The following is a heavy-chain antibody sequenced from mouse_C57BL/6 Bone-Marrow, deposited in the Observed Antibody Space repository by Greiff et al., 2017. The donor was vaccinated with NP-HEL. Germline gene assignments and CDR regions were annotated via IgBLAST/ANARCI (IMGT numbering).Heavy chain of an antibody. J-gene: IGHJ4*01. D-gene: IGHD1-1*01. CDR1: GFTFSDYY. CDR2: ISNGGGST. CDR3: ARHVYYGSSEDYYAMDY. V-gene: IGHV5-12*01. Sequence: DVKLVESGGGLVQPGGSLKLSCAASGFTFSDYYMYWVRQTPEKRLEWVAYISNGGGSTYYPDTVKGRFTISRDNAKNTLYLQMSRLKSEDTAMYYCARHVYYGSSEDYYAMDYWGQGTSVTVSS.